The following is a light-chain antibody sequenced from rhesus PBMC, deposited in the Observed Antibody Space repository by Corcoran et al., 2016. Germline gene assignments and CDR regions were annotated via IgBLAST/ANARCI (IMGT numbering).Light chain of an antibody. Sequence: SSGLTQEPALSVALGHTVRMTCQGDSFKSYYASWYQQKPGQVPILVIYGNVNRPSGIPGRFSGSWSGDAGSLTITGAQVEDEADYYGGSWDNSGNHYIFGVGTRLTVL. J-gene: IGLJ1*01. V-gene: IGLV3S11*01. CDR3: GSWDNSGNHYI. CDR2: GNV. CDR1: SFKSYY.